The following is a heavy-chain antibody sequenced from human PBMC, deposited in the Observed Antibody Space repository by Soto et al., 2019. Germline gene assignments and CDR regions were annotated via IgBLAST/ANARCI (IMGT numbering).Heavy chain of an antibody. CDR3: ARGGEPIDY. CDR1: GYIFTSYA. CDR2: INAGNGNT. Sequence: QVQLVQSGAEEKKPGASVKVSCKASGYIFTSYAMHWVRQAPGQRLEWMGWINAGNGNTKYSQKLQGRATITRDTYASTAYMELSSLRSEDTAVYYCARGGEPIDYWGQGTLVTVSS. D-gene: IGHD2-21*01. V-gene: IGHV1-3*05. J-gene: IGHJ4*02.